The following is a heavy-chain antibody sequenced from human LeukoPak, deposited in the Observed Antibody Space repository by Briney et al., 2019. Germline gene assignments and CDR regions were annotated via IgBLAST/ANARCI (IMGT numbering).Heavy chain of an antibody. Sequence: ASVKVSCKASGYTFTGYYMHWVRQAPGQGLEWMGWINPNSGGTNYAQKFQGRVAMTRDTSISTAYMELSRLRSDDTAVYYCARNIAAAGNFDYWGQGTLVTVSS. V-gene: IGHV1-2*02. CDR2: INPNSGGT. J-gene: IGHJ4*02. CDR3: ARNIAAAGNFDY. D-gene: IGHD6-13*01. CDR1: GYTFTGYY.